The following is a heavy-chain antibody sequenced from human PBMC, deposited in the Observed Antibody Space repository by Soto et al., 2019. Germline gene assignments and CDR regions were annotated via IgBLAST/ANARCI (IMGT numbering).Heavy chain of an antibody. V-gene: IGHV3-23*01. CDR1: GFTFSSYA. Sequence: EVQLLESGGGLVQPGGSLRLSCAASGFTFSSYAMSWVRQAPGKGLEWVSAISCSGCSTYYADSVKGRFTISRDNSKNTLYRKMNSVRGGDTAVYYCAKDRGVLRFLEWSFDYWGQGTLVTVSS. J-gene: IGHJ4*02. CDR3: AKDRGVLRFLEWSFDY. CDR2: ISCSGCST. D-gene: IGHD3-3*01.